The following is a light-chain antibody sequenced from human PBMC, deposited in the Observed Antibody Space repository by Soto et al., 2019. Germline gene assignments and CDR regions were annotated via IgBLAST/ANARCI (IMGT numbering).Light chain of an antibody. J-gene: IGKJ1*01. CDR2: GTS. CDR1: QSVGSSY. Sequence: EIVLTQSPGTLSMSPGERATLSCRASQSVGSSYLAWYQQKPGQAPRLLMFGTSNRATDIPDRFSGSGSGTDFTLTINSLEPDDFAVYYCQQYGSSPRTFGQGTKV. CDR3: QQYGSSPRT. V-gene: IGKV3-20*01.